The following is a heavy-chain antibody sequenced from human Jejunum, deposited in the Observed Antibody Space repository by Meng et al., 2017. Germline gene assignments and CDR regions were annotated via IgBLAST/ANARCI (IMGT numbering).Heavy chain of an antibody. CDR1: GGSISTYY. V-gene: IGHV4-59*12. D-gene: IGHD3-22*01. CDR3: ARISSGLDY. Sequence: SETLSLTCTVSGGSISTYYWSWIRQPPGKGLEWIGYINYSGSTNSNPSLKSRVTISIDTSKSQFSLRLNSVTAADTAVYYCARISSGLDYWGQGTLVTVSS. CDR2: INYSGST. J-gene: IGHJ4*02.